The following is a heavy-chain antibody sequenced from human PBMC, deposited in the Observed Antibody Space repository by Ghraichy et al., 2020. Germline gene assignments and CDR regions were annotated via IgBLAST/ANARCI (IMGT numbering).Heavy chain of an antibody. D-gene: IGHD5-18*01. CDR3: AAGRRVDTAKYYFDY. Sequence: SVKVSCKASGFTFTSSAVQWVRQARGQRLEWIGWIVVGSGNTNYAQKFQERVTITRDMSTSTAYMELSSLRSEDTAVYYCAAGRRVDTAKYYFDYWGQGTLVTVSS. CDR1: GFTFTSSA. J-gene: IGHJ4*02. V-gene: IGHV1-58*01. CDR2: IVVGSGNT.